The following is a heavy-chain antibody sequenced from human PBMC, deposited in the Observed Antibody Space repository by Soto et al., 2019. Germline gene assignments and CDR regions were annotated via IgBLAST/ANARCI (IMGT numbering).Heavy chain of an antibody. J-gene: IGHJ3*02. CDR3: AREEAAYYDILTGYYMWSDAFDI. Sequence: PSQTLSLTCAISGDSVSSNSAAWNWIRQSPSRGLEWLGRTYYRSKWYNDYAVSVKSRITINPDTSKNQFSLQLNSVTPEDTAVYYCAREEAAYYDILTGYYMWSDAFDIWGQGTRVTVSS. CDR2: TYYRSKWYN. D-gene: IGHD3-9*01. CDR1: GDSVSSNSAA. V-gene: IGHV6-1*01.